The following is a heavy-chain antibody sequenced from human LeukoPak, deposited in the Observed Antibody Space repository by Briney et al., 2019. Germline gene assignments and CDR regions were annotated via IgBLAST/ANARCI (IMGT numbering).Heavy chain of an antibody. D-gene: IGHD1-14*01. J-gene: IGHJ4*02. CDR2: VSGRGGIT. CDR1: GFAFSRLA. CDR3: ATEGFDN. Sequence: GGSLRLSCVASGFAFSRLAMNWVRRAPGKGLEWVSIVSGRGGITNSADSVKGGFTISRDNSKNTVYLEMNSLRAEDTAVYYCATEGFDNWGQGTLVSLSS. V-gene: IGHV3-23*01.